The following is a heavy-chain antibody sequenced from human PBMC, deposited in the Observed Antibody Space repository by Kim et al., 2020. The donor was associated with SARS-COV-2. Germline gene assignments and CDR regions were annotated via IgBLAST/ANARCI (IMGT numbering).Heavy chain of an antibody. CDR3: TRDQGYCSGVSCYSGWVYYDHGMDV. D-gene: IGHD2-15*01. CDR1: GFTFSSYA. CDR2: ISYDGSNK. V-gene: IGHV3-30-3*01. J-gene: IGHJ6*02. Sequence: GGSLRLSCAASGFTFSSYAMHWVRQAPGKGLEWVAVISYDGSNKYYADPVKGRFTISRDNSKNMLYLQMNSLRAEDTAVYYCTRDQGYCSGVSCYSGWVYYDHGMDVSGQRTTVTVSS.